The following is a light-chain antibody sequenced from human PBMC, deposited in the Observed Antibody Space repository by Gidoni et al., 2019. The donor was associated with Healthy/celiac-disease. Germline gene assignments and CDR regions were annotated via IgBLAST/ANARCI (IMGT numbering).Light chain of an antibody. CDR2: GAS. V-gene: IGKV3-20*01. CDR1: QSVSSRY. J-gene: IGKJ1*01. CDR3: QQYGSSPPWT. Sequence: EIVLTQSPGTLSLSPGERATLSCRASQSVSSRYLAWYQQKPGQPPRVLIYGASSRATGIPDRFSGSGSGTDFTLTISRLEPEDFAVYYCQQYGSSPPWTFGQGTKVEIK.